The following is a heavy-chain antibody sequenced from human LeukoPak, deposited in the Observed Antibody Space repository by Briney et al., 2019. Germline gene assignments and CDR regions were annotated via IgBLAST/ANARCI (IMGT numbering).Heavy chain of an antibody. CDR1: GFTFSSYA. CDR2: ISYDGSNK. J-gene: IGHJ4*02. Sequence: GRSLRLSCAASGFTFSSYAMHWVRQAPGKGLEWVAVISYDGSNKYYADSVKGRFTISRDNSKNSLYLQMNSLRAEDTAVYYCARFLRRDGYSYFDYWGQGTLVTVSS. CDR3: ARFLRRDGYSYFDY. V-gene: IGHV3-30-3*01. D-gene: IGHD5-24*01.